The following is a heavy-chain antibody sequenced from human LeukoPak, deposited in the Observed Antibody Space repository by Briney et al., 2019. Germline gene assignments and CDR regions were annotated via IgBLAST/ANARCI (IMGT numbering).Heavy chain of an antibody. CDR2: IYYSGST. Sequence: PSETLSLTCTVSGGSISSYYWSWIRQPPGKGLEWIGYIYYSGSTNYNPSLKSRVTISVDTSKNQFSLKLSSVTAADTAVYYCARDSYGSGYSFDYWGQGTLVTVS. CDR1: GGSISSYY. CDR3: ARDSYGSGYSFDY. J-gene: IGHJ4*02. D-gene: IGHD3-10*01. V-gene: IGHV4-59*01.